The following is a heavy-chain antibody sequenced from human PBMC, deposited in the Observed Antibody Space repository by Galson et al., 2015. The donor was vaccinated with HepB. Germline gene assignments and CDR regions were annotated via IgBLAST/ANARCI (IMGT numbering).Heavy chain of an antibody. J-gene: IGHJ4*02. V-gene: IGHV5-51*01. Sequence: QSGAEVKKPGESLKISCKGSGYSFTSYWIGWVRQMPGKGLEWMGITYPGDSDTRYSPSFQGQVTISADKSISTAYLQWSSLKASDTAMYYCARTYYYDSSGYYYFDYWGQGTLVTVSS. CDR1: GYSFTSYW. CDR2: TYPGDSDT. D-gene: IGHD3-22*01. CDR3: ARTYYYDSSGYYYFDY.